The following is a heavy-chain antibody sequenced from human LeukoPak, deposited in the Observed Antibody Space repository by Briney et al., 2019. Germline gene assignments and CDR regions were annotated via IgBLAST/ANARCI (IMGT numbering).Heavy chain of an antibody. Sequence: GGSLRLSCAASGFTFSSYWMHWVRQAPGKGLVWVSRINSDGSSTTYADSVKGRFTISRDNAKNTLYLQMNSLRAEDTAVYYCAKDPDCTSGICYTFFDYWGQGTLVTVSS. CDR1: GFTFSSYW. CDR3: AKDPDCTSGICYTFFDY. CDR2: INSDGSST. V-gene: IGHV3-74*01. J-gene: IGHJ4*02. D-gene: IGHD2-8*01.